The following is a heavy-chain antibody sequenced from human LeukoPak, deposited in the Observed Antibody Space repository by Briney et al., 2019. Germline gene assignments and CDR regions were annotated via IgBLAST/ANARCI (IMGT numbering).Heavy chain of an antibody. V-gene: IGHV3-48*03. CDR2: ISSSGSTV. Sequence: GGSWRPSWEPSEFTSGNFEMNWVRQVQGKGREWVSTISSSGSTVYYADSVKGRFTISRDNAKKSLSLQMNSLRAEDTAVYYCATGGNSLAYWGQGTLVTVSS. CDR3: ATGGNSLAY. J-gene: IGHJ4*02. CDR1: EFTSGNFE. D-gene: IGHD1-26*01.